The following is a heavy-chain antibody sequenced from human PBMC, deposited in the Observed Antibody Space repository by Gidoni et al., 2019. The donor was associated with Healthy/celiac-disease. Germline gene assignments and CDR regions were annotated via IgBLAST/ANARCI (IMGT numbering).Heavy chain of an antibody. CDR2: IYPGDSDT. J-gene: IGHJ3*02. CDR1: GYSFTSYW. Sequence: EVQLVQSGAEVKKPGESLKISCKGSGYSFTSYWIGWVRQMPGKGLEWMGIIYPGDSDTRYSPSFQGQVTISADKSISTAYLQWSSLKASDTAMYYCARCDSSGYYYVNAFDIWGQGTMVTVSS. V-gene: IGHV5-51*01. D-gene: IGHD3-22*01. CDR3: ARCDSSGYYYVNAFDI.